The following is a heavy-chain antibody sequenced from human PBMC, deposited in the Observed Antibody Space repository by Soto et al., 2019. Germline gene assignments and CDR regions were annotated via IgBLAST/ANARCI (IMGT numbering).Heavy chain of an antibody. V-gene: IGHV3-13*01. CDR2: IGTAHDT. CDR1: GFTISSFD. J-gene: IGHJ6*02. CDR3: VRDPPYCTSTSCYHAGLDV. Sequence: PGGSLRLSCAASGFTISSFDMHWVRQGTGEGLEWVSGIGTAHDTFYADSVKGRFTISRENAKNSLYLQMNSLRAEDTAVYYCVRDPPYCTSTSCYHAGLDVWGQGTTVTVSS. D-gene: IGHD2-2*01.